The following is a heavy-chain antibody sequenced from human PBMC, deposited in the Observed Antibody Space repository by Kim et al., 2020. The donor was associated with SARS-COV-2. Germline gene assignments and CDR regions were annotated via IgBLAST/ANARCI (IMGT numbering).Heavy chain of an antibody. CDR2: TSSNGGST. Sequence: GGSLRLSCSASGFTFSSYAMHWVRQAPGKGLEYVSATSSNGGSTYYADSVKGRFTISRDNSKNTLYLQMSSLRAEDTAVYYCVKPGKYDWSLIDYWGQGTLVTVSS. V-gene: IGHV3-64D*06. CDR3: VKPGKYDWSLIDY. D-gene: IGHD3-9*01. CDR1: GFTFSSYA. J-gene: IGHJ4*02.